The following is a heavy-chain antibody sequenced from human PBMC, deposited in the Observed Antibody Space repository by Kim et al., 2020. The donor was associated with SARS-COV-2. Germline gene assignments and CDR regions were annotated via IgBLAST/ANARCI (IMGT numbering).Heavy chain of an antibody. CDR3: STTAMLRGARGY. CDR2: IKTKTEGGTT. J-gene: IGHJ4*02. CDR1: GFTLSHAW. Sequence: GGSLRLSCAASGFTLSHAWMSWVRQAPGKGLEWVGRIKTKTEGGTTDYAAPVEGRFTMSRDDSRNTLYLEMNSLKTEDTAVYYCSTTAMLRGARGYWGQGTLVTVSS. D-gene: IGHD3-10*01. V-gene: IGHV3-15*01.